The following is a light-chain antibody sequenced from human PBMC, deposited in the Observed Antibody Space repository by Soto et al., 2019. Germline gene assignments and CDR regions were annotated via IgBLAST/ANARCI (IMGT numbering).Light chain of an antibody. CDR1: QSVSSSY. Sequence: EIVLTQSPGTLSLSSGERATLSCSASQSVSSSYLAWYQQKPGQAPRLLVYATSSRATGIPDRFSGSGSGTDFTHTISRLEPEDFAVSYCQQYGSSSFTFGQGTKLDIK. CDR2: ATS. J-gene: IGKJ2*01. V-gene: IGKV3-20*01. CDR3: QQYGSSSFT.